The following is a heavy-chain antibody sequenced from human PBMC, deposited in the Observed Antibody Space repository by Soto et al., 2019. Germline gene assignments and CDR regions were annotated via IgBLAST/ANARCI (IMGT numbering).Heavy chain of an antibody. CDR2: IYHSGST. CDR1: GGSISSSNW. J-gene: IGHJ5*02. CDR3: ARDLTGAEGNWFDP. D-gene: IGHD3-9*01. V-gene: IGHV4-4*02. Sequence: QVQLQESGPGLVKPSGTLSLTCAVSGGSISSSNWWSWVRQPPGKGLEWIGEIYHSGSTNYNPSLKSRVTISVDKSKNQFSLKLSSVAAAVTAVYYCARDLTGAEGNWFDPWGQGTLVTVSS.